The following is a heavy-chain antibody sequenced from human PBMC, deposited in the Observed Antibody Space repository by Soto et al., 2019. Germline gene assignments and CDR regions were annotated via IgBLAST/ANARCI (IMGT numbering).Heavy chain of an antibody. D-gene: IGHD2-15*01. J-gene: IGHJ5*02. CDR3: AREALLNWFDP. Sequence: EVQLVESGGGLVQPGGSLRLSCAASGFIFSSYSMNWVRQAPGKGLEWVSYISSSSSTIYYADSVKGRFTISRDNAKNSLYLQMNSLRAEDTAVYYCAREALLNWFDPWGQGTLVTVSS. CDR1: GFIFSSYS. CDR2: ISSSSSTI. V-gene: IGHV3-48*01.